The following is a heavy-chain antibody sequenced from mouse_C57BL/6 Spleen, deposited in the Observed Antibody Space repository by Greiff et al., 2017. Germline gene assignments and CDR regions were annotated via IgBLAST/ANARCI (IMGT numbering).Heavy chain of an antibody. Sequence: EVKLMESGGGLVKPGGSLKLSCAASGFTFSDYGMHWVRQAPEKGLEWVAYISSGSSTIYYADTVKGRFTISRDNAKNTLFLQMTSLRSEDTAMYYCAREEDDGYPRGYFDYWGQGTTLTVSS. V-gene: IGHV5-17*01. CDR2: ISSGSSTI. D-gene: IGHD2-3*01. CDR1: GFTFSDYG. CDR3: AREEDDGYPRGYFDY. J-gene: IGHJ2*01.